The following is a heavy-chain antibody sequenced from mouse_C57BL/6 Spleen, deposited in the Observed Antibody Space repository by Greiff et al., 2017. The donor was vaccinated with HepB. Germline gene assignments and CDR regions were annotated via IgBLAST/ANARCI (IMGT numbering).Heavy chain of an antibody. J-gene: IGHJ4*01. CDR1: GYTFTSYW. V-gene: IGHV1-72*01. CDR3: AREEGEYYGSSYDYAMDY. Sequence: QVQLQQPGAELVKPGASVKLSCKASGYTFTSYWMHWVKQRPGRGLEWIGRIDPNSGGTKYNEKFKSKATLTVDKPSSTAYMQLSSLTSEDSAVYYCAREEGEYYGSSYDYAMDYWGQGTSVTVSS. CDR2: IDPNSGGT. D-gene: IGHD1-1*01.